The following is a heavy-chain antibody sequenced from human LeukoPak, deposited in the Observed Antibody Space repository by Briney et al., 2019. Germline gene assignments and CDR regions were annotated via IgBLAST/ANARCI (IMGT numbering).Heavy chain of an antibody. V-gene: IGHV4-61*02. Sequence: PSETLSLTCTVSGGSISSGSYYWSWIRQPAGKGLEWIGRIYTSGSTNYNPSLKSRVTISVDTSKNQFSLKLSSVTAADTAVYYCAALGPGDYYYYYMDVWGKGTTVTISS. D-gene: IGHD1-14*01. CDR1: GGSISSGSYY. CDR2: IYTSGST. CDR3: AALGPGDYYYYYMDV. J-gene: IGHJ6*03.